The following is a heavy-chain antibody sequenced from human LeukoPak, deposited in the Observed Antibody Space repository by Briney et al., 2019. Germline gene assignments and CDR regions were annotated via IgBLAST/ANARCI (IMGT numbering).Heavy chain of an antibody. V-gene: IGHV4-4*07. CDR3: ARDEGYGSGSYFDY. D-gene: IGHD3-10*01. Sequence: PSETLSLTCNVSGDSINNYYWSWIRQPAGKGLEWIGRVYSSGSSNCNPSLKSRVTMSVDTSKNQFSLKLSSVTAADTAVYYCARDEGYGSGSYFDYWGQGTLVTVSS. J-gene: IGHJ4*02. CDR2: VYSSGSS. CDR1: GDSINNYY.